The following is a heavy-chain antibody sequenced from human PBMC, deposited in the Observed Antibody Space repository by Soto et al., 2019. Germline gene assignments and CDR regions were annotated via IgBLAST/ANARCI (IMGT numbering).Heavy chain of an antibody. Sequence: PGGSLRLSCAASGVTVSSNYMSWVRQAPGKGLEWVSAISGSGTTAYYADSVKGRFTFSRDNSKKTMYLQMNSLRAEDTAVYYCAKTTDGWFSAFEIWGQGTMVTVSS. CDR1: GVTVSSNY. CDR2: ISGSGTTA. J-gene: IGHJ3*02. V-gene: IGHV3-23*01. CDR3: AKTTDGWFSAFEI. D-gene: IGHD6-19*01.